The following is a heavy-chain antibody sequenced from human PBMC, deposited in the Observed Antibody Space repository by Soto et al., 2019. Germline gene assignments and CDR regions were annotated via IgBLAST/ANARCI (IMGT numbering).Heavy chain of an antibody. CDR3: ARDNYCGGDCWSPVE. CDR2: IIPIFGTA. CDR1: GGTFSSYA. J-gene: IGHJ4*02. V-gene: IGHV1-69*01. D-gene: IGHD2-21*02. Sequence: QVQLVQSGAEVKKPGSSVKVSCKASGGTFSSYAISWVRQAPGQGLEWMGVIIPIFGTANYAQKFQGRVTITADESTSTAYMELSRLRSEDTAVYYCARDNYCGGDCWSPVEWGQGTLVTVSS.